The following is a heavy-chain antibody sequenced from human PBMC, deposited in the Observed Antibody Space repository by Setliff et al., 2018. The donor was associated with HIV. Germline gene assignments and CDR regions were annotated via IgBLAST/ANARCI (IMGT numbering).Heavy chain of an antibody. CDR3: ASLYGSGSYYSPYNWFDP. J-gene: IGHJ5*02. V-gene: IGHV5-51*01. CDR1: GYSFTSYW. D-gene: IGHD3-10*01. CDR2: IYPGDSDT. Sequence: GESLKISCKGSGYSFTSYWIGWVRQMPGKGLEWMGIIYPGDSDTRYSPSFQGQVTISADKSISTAYLQWSSLKASDTAMYYCASLYGSGSYYSPYNWFDPWGQGTLVTVSS.